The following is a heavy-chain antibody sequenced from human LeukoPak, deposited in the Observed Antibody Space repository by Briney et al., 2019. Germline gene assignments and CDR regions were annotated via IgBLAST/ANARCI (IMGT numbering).Heavy chain of an antibody. CDR1: GFTFSSYA. J-gene: IGHJ4*02. V-gene: IGHV3-23*01. CDR2: TSGSGGST. D-gene: IGHD3-10*01. CDR3: AKDLGLWFGETLFDY. Sequence: GGSLRLSCAASGFTFSSYAMSWVRQAPGKGLEWVSATSGSGGSTYYADSVKGRFTISRDNSKNTLYLQMNSLRAEDTAVYYCAKDLGLWFGETLFDYWGQGTLVTVSS.